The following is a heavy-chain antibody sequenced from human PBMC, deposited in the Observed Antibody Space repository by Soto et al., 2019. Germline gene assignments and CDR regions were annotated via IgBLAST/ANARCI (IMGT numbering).Heavy chain of an antibody. CDR1: GFTFSSYA. CDR3: ARGRENYSYFDY. J-gene: IGHJ4*02. CDR2: ISGSGGST. V-gene: IGHV3-23*01. Sequence: RGSLRLSCAASGFTFSSYAMSWVRQAPGKGLEWVSAISGSGGSTYYADSVKGRFTISRDNAKNTVFLQMSSLRAEDTAVYYCARGRENYSYFDYWGQGIVVTVSS. D-gene: IGHD1-26*01.